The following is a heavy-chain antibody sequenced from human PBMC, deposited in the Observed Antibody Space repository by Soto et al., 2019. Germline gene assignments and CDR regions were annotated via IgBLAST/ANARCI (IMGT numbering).Heavy chain of an antibody. CDR3: ARGGRNHPSLNIDY. CDR1: GLTFSSYS. J-gene: IGHJ4*02. Sequence: GGSLRLSYASSGLTFSSYSMNWVRQAPGKGLEWVSYISSSSSTIYYADSVKGRFTISRDNAKNSLYLQMNSLRAEDTAVYYCARGGRNHPSLNIDYWGQGTLVTVSS. D-gene: IGHD2-2*01. CDR2: ISSSSSTI. V-gene: IGHV3-48*01.